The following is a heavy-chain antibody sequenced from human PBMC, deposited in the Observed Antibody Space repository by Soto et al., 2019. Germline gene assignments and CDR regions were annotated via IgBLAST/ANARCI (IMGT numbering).Heavy chain of an antibody. D-gene: IGHD3-16*02. CDR1: GFTFSTYA. CDR3: AKASTYEYVWGSFRYYFDH. Sequence: GGSLRLSCEASGFTFSTYAMSWVRQAPGKGLEWVSGISGSGDRTHYADSVKGRFSISRDNSQNTLHLQMNSLRAEDTAVYYCAKASTYEYVWGSFRYYFDHWGQGALVTVSS. CDR2: ISGSGDRT. V-gene: IGHV3-23*01. J-gene: IGHJ4*02.